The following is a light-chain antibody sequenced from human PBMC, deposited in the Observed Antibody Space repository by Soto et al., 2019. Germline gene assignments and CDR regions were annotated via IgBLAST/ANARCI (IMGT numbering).Light chain of an antibody. CDR1: QNINNNF. Sequence: EDVLTQSPGTLSLSPGERATLSCRASQNINNNFLAWYQQKPGQAPKLLIYGASSRATGISDRFSGRGSGTDFTLTISRLEPEDFAVYYCQQHGISHITFGQGTRLEIK. J-gene: IGKJ5*01. CDR2: GAS. CDR3: QQHGISHIT. V-gene: IGKV3-20*01.